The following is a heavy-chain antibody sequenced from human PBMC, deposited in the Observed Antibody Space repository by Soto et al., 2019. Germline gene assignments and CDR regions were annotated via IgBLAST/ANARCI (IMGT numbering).Heavy chain of an antibody. V-gene: IGHV3-30*18. D-gene: IGHD1-7*01. J-gene: IGHJ6*02. CDR1: GFTFSSYG. CDR2: ISYDGSNK. CDR3: AKGRTNWNYRYYYYGMDV. Sequence: QVQLVESGGGVVQPGRSLRLSCAASGFTFSSYGMHWVRQAPGKGLEWVAVISYDGSNKYYADSVKGRFTISRDNSKNTLYLQMNSLRAEDTAVYCCAKGRTNWNYRYYYYGMDVWGQGTTVTVSS.